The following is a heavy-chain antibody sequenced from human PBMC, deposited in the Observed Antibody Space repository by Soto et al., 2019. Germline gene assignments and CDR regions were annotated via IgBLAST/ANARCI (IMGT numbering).Heavy chain of an antibody. CDR2: IIPIFGTA. J-gene: IGHJ6*02. V-gene: IGHV1-69*01. CDR1: GGTFSSYA. D-gene: IGHD4-4*01. CDR3: ACPNDYSNLFYYGMDV. Sequence: QVQLVQSGAEVKKPGSSVKVSCKASGGTFSSYAISWVRQAPGQGLEWMGGIIPIFGTANYAQKFQGRVTITADESTSTAYMELSSLRSEATAVYYCACPNDYSNLFYYGMDVWGQGTTVTVSS.